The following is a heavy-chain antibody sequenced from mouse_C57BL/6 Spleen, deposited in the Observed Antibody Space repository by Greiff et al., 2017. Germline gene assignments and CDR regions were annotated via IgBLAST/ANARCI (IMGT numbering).Heavy chain of an antibody. CDR3: ARERGMVTTGFDY. J-gene: IGHJ2*01. Sequence: VQLKESGPGLVKPSQSLSLTCSVTGYSITSGYYWNWIRQFPGNKLEWMGYISYDGSNNYNPSLKNRISITRDTSKNQFLLKLNAVTTEDTATYYCARERGMVTTGFDYWGQGTTLTVSS. D-gene: IGHD2-2*01. CDR1: GYSITSGYY. CDR2: ISYDGSN. V-gene: IGHV3-6*01.